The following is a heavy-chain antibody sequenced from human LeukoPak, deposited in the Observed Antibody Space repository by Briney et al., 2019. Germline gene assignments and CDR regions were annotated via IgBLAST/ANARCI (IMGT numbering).Heavy chain of an antibody. CDR2: ISAYNGNT. V-gene: IGHV1-18*01. CDR1: GYTFTSYG. D-gene: IGHD4-17*01. Sequence: ASVKVSCKASGYTFTSYGISWVRQAPGQGLEWMGWISAYNGNTNYAQKLQGRVTMTTDTSTSTAYMELSSLRSEDTAVYYCATTSPMTTVTTFDYWGQGTLVTVSS. CDR3: ATTSPMTTVTTFDY. J-gene: IGHJ4*02.